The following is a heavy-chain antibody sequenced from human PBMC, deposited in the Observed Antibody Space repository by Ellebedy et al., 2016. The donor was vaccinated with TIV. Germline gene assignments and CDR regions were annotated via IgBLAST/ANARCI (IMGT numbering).Heavy chain of an antibody. CDR2: ISGSGRST. V-gene: IGHV3-23*01. J-gene: IGHJ6*02. Sequence: GESLKISXAASGFTFSNYAMSWVRQAPGKGLEWVSTISGSGRSTYYADSVKGRFTISRDNAKNSLYLQMNSLRDDDTAVYYCARVQLEETGDGMDVWGPGTTVTVS. D-gene: IGHD7-27*01. CDR3: ARVQLEETGDGMDV. CDR1: GFTFSNYA.